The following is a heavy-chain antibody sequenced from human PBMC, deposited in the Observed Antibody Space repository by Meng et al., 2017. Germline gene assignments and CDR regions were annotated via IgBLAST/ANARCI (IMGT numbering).Heavy chain of an antibody. V-gene: IGHV3-30*04. CDR3: ARDGEVKGGTFDY. J-gene: IGHJ4*02. CDR1: GFTFSSYA. D-gene: IGHD3-16*01. CDR2: ISYDGSNK. Sequence: GESLKISCAASGFTFSSYAMHWVRQAPGKGLEWVAVISYDGSNKYYADSVKGRFTISRDNSKNTLYLQMNSLRAEDTAVYYCARDGEVKGGTFDYWGQGTLVTVSS.